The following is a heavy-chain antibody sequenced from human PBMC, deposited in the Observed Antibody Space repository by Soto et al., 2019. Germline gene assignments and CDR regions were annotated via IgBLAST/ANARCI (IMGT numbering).Heavy chain of an antibody. D-gene: IGHD6-13*01. Sequence: SETLSLTCAVYGGSFSGYYWSWFRQPPGKGLEWIGEFNHSGSTNYNPSLKSRVTISVDTSKNQFSLKLTSVTAADTAVYYCARLYGSRGPFDYWGQGTLVTVS. CDR1: GGSFSGYY. J-gene: IGHJ4*02. V-gene: IGHV4-34*01. CDR2: FNHSGST. CDR3: ARLYGSRGPFDY.